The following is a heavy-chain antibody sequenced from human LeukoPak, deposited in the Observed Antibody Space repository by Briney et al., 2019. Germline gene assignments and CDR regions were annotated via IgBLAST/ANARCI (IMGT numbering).Heavy chain of an antibody. V-gene: IGHV5-51*01. CDR2: IYPGDSDT. Sequence: GESLKISCKGSGYIFSNYWIGWVRQMPGKGLEWMGIIYPGDSDTRYSPSFQGQVTISADKSISTAYLQWSSLKASDTAMYYCARGGYYYGSGSYLNWFDPWGQGTLVTVSS. D-gene: IGHD3-10*01. J-gene: IGHJ5*02. CDR3: ARGGYYYGSGSYLNWFDP. CDR1: GYIFSNYW.